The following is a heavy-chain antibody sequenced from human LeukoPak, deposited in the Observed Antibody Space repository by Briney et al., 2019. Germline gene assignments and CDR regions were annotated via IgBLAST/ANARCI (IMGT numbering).Heavy chain of an antibody. CDR2: IIPIFGTA. Sequence: SVKVSCKASGGTFSSYAISWVRQAPGQGLEWMGGIIPIFGTANYAQKFQGRVTITTDEATSTAYMALSSLRSEDTAVYYCARSPYYYDSSGYYWFDPWGQGTLVTVSS. V-gene: IGHV1-69*05. D-gene: IGHD3-22*01. J-gene: IGHJ5*02. CDR3: ARSPYYYDSSGYYWFDP. CDR1: GGTFSSYA.